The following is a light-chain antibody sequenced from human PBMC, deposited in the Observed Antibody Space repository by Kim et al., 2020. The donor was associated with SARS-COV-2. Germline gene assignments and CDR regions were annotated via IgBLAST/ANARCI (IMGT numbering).Light chain of an antibody. CDR1: QSVSSNY. Sequence: PGERATLSCRASQSVSSNYLAWYQQKPGQTPRLLIYAASSRATGIPDRFSGSGSGTDFTLTISRLEPEDFAVYYCQQYGSSPQTFGGGTKVDIK. V-gene: IGKV3-20*01. J-gene: IGKJ4*01. CDR2: AAS. CDR3: QQYGSSPQT.